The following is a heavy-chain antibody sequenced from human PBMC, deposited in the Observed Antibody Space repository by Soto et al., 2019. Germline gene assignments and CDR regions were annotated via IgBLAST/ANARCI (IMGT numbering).Heavy chain of an antibody. CDR1: GGSISSYY. Sequence: SETLSLTCTVSGGSISSYYWSWIQQPPGKGLEWIGYIYYSGSTNYNPSLKSRVTISVDTSKNQFSLKLSSVTAADTALYYCTTDFKGDTAVDYWGQGTLVTVSS. CDR3: TTDFKGDTAVDY. D-gene: IGHD5-18*01. V-gene: IGHV4-59*01. J-gene: IGHJ4*02. CDR2: IYYSGST.